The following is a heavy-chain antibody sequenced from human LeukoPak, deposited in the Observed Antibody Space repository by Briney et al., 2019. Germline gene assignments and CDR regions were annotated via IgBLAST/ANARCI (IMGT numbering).Heavy chain of an antibody. D-gene: IGHD3-10*02. CDR2: IYYSGST. CDR1: GGSISSYY. J-gene: IGHJ6*04. CDR3: AELGITMVGGV. V-gene: IGHV4-59*01. Sequence: SETLSLTCTVSGGSISSYYWSWIRQPPGKGLEWIGYIYYSGSTNYNPSLKSRVTISVDTSKNQFSLKLSSVTAADTAVYYCAELGITMVGGVWGKGTTVTISS.